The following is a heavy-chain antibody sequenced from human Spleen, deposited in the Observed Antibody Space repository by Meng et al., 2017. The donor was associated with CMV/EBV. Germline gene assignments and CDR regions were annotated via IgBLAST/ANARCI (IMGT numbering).Heavy chain of an antibody. D-gene: IGHD2-21*02. J-gene: IGHJ4*02. V-gene: IGHV3-30*02. CDR1: GFTFSSYG. CDR2: IRYDGSNK. CDR3: ARDIFPYCGGDCYSPPSFDY. Sequence: GESLKISCAASGFTFSSYGMHWVRQAPGKGLEWVAFIRYDGSNKYYADSVKGRFTISRDNSKNTLYLQMNSLRAEDTAVYYCARDIFPYCGGDCYSPPSFDYWGQGTLVTVSS.